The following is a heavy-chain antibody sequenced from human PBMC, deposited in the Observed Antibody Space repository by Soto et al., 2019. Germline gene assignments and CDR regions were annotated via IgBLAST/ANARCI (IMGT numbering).Heavy chain of an antibody. CDR1: GFTFSNYW. Sequence: PGGSLRLSCAASGFTFSNYWMSWVRQAPGKGLEWVASINQDASENYFVDSVMGRFTISRDNAKNSLSLYLQMSSLRGEDTAVYYCAKDNCISTSCYRLYNWFDPWGQGTLVTVSS. J-gene: IGHJ5*02. CDR3: AKDNCISTSCYRLYNWFDP. V-gene: IGHV3-7*04. CDR2: INQDASEN. D-gene: IGHD2-2*01.